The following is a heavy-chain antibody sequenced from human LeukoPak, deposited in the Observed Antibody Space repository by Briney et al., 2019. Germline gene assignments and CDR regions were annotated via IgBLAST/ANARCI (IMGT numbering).Heavy chain of an antibody. CDR3: ARALGYGCGYSYYYYYMDV. D-gene: IGHD5-18*01. CDR2: IIPIFGTA. V-gene: IGHV1-69*13. Sequence: SVKVSCKASGGTFSSYAISWVRQAPGQGLEWMGGIIPIFGTANYAQKFQGRVTITADESTSTAYMELSSLRSEDTAVYYCARALGYGCGYSYYYYYMDVWGKGTTVTISS. J-gene: IGHJ6*03. CDR1: GGTFSSYA.